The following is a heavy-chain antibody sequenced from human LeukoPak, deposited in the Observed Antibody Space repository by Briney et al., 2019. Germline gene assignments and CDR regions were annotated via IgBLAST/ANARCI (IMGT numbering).Heavy chain of an antibody. D-gene: IGHD1-26*01. Sequence: ASVKVSCKVSGYTLTELSMHWVRQAPGKGLEWMGGFDPEDGETIYAQKFQGRVTMTEDTSTDTAYMELSSLRSDDTAVYYCARDLDQYSGRYGGFGHDFWGQGTLVTVSS. CDR2: FDPEDGET. CDR3: ARDLDQYSGRYGGFGHDF. V-gene: IGHV1-24*01. CDR1: GYTLTELS. J-gene: IGHJ4*02.